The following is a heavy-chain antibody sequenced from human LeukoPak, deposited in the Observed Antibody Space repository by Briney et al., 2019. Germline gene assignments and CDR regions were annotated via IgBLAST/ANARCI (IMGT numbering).Heavy chain of an antibody. CDR2: ISYDGSNK. CDR3: AKDLGTVTTGYFDY. V-gene: IGHV3-30-3*01. Sequence: PGGSLRLSCAASGFTFSSYAMHWVRQAPGKGLEWVAVISYDGSNKYYADSVKGRFTISRDNSKNTLYLQMNSLRAEDTAVYYCAKDLGTVTTGYFDYWGQGTLVTVSS. D-gene: IGHD4-17*01. J-gene: IGHJ4*02. CDR1: GFTFSSYA.